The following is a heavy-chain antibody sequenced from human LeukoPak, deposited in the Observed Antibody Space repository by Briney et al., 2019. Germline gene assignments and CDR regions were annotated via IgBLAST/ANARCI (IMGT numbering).Heavy chain of an antibody. V-gene: IGHV3-33*01. D-gene: IGHD3-22*01. CDR3: ARDPKKYYYDSSGPIEYYFDY. CDR1: GFTFSSYG. CDR2: IWYDGSNK. J-gene: IGHJ4*02. Sequence: GGSLRLSCAASGFTFSSYGMHWVRQAPGKGLEWVAVIWYDGSNKYYADSVKGRFTISRDNSKNTLYLQMNSLRAEDTAVYYCARDPKKYYYDSSGPIEYYFDYWGQGTLVTVSS.